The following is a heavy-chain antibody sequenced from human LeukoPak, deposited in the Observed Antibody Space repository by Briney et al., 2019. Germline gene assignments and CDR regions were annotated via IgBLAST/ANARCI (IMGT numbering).Heavy chain of an antibody. J-gene: IGHJ4*02. Sequence: SETLSLTCAVYGGSFSGYYWSWIRQPPGKGLEWIGEINHSGSTNYNPSLKSRVTISVDTSKNQFSLKLSSVTAADTAVYYCARSYCSGGSCYLLFDYWGQGTLVTVSS. CDR1: GGSFSGYY. CDR2: INHSGST. D-gene: IGHD2-15*01. CDR3: ARSYCSGGSCYLLFDY. V-gene: IGHV4-34*01.